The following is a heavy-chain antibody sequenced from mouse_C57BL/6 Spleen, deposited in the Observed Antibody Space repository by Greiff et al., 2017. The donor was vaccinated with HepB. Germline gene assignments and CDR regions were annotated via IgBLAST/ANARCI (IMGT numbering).Heavy chain of an antibody. CDR3: ARGGWLLRGYFDY. CDR2: INYDGSST. J-gene: IGHJ2*01. Sequence: EVQVVESEGGLVQPGSSMKLSCTASGFTFSDYYMAWVRQVPEKGLEWVANINYDGSSTYYLDSLKSRFIISRDNAKNILYLQMSSLKSEDTATYYCARGGWLLRGYFDYWGQGTTLTVSS. CDR1: GFTFSDYY. V-gene: IGHV5-16*01. D-gene: IGHD2-3*01.